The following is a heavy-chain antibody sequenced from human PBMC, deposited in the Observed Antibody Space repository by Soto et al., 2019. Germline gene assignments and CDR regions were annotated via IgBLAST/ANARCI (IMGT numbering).Heavy chain of an antibody. V-gene: IGHV1-69*01. J-gene: IGHJ6*02. Sequence: QVQLVQSGAEVKKPGSSVKVSCKTSGVSFNNNGIGWVRQAPGHGLEWMGGVSPPFRTSNYARKFQGRILINADASTGTVNMELSSLTSEDTAQYYCARVLYYGSGSYSPYGMDVWGQGTTVTVSS. D-gene: IGHD3-10*01. CDR2: VSPPFRTS. CDR3: ARVLYYGSGSYSPYGMDV. CDR1: GVSFNNNG.